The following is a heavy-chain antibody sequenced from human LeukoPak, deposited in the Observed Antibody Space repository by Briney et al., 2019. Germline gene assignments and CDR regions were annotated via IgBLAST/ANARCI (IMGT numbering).Heavy chain of an antibody. CDR1: GGSISSSSYY. CDR3: ARKRSFDL. V-gene: IGHV4-39*07. J-gene: IGHJ4*02. D-gene: IGHD3-9*01. Sequence: SETLSLTCTVSGGSISSSSYYWGWIRQPPGKGLEWIGNIYYSGSSYYNPSLKSRVTISLDTSKNQFFLKLSSVTAADTAVYYCARKRSFDLWGQGTLVTVSS. CDR2: IYYSGSS.